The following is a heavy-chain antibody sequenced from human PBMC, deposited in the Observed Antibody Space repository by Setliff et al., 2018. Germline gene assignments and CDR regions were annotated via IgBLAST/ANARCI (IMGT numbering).Heavy chain of an antibody. Sequence: GGSLRLSCAASGFIFGNYGMHWVRQAPGKGLEWVSAIRGSGDATSYADSVKGRFTISRDNPRSTLYLQMNSLRAEDTALYYCANYEQRPRNLDYWGQGTLVTVSS. D-gene: IGHD6-25*01. CDR3: ANYEQRPRNLDY. V-gene: IGHV3-23*01. CDR1: GFIFGNYG. CDR2: IRGSGDAT. J-gene: IGHJ4*02.